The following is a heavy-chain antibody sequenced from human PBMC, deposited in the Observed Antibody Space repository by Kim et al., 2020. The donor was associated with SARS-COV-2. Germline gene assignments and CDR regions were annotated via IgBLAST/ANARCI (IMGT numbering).Heavy chain of an antibody. J-gene: IGHJ4*02. Sequence: IYYDDAGRSRFPISRDTGKNSLYLQMNSLRAEDTAVYYCARGPNYSPFDYWGQGTLVTVSS. V-gene: IGHV3-48*03. CDR3: ARGPNYSPFDY. CDR2: I. D-gene: IGHD4-4*01.